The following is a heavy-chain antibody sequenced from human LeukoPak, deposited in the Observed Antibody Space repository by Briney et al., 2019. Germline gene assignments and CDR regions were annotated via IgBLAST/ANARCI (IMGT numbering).Heavy chain of an antibody. CDR1: GFTFSSYS. CDR2: ISSSSSYI. V-gene: IGHV3-21*01. Sequence: GGSLRLSCAASGFTFSSYSMNWVRQAPGKGLEWVSSISSSSSYIYYADSVKGRFTISRDNAKNSPYLQMNSLRAEDTAVYYCARKSNSGSYYDASLPGDYWGQGTLVTVSS. J-gene: IGHJ4*02. CDR3: ARKSNSGSYYDASLPGDY. D-gene: IGHD1-26*01.